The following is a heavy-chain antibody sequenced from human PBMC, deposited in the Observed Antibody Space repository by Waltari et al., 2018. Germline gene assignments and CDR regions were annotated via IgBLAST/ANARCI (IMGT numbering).Heavy chain of an antibody. CDR3: ARGPSNYNWFDP. V-gene: IGHV1-18*01. CDR2: ISTYNGNT. CDR1: GSIFTSHG. Sequence: QIQLVQSGAEVKKPGTSVKVSCKVSGSIFTSHGVNWVRQAPGQGLEWMGWISTYNGNTNYARNLQGRVTMTRDTSTSTAYMGLRSLKSDDTAVYYCARGPSNYNWFDPWGQGTLVTVSS. J-gene: IGHJ5*02. D-gene: IGHD4-4*01.